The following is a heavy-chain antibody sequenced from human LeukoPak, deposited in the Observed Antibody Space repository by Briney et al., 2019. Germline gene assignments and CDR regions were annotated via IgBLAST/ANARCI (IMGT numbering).Heavy chain of an antibody. V-gene: IGHV1-69*13. D-gene: IGHD2-15*01. J-gene: IGHJ3*02. Sequence: SVKVSCKASGGTFSSYAVSWVRQAPGQGLEWMGGIIPIFGTANYAQKFQGRVTITADESTSTAYMELSSLRSEDTAVYYCARSCGGSCYSRDSSGWFHDAFDIWGQGTMVTVSS. CDR1: GGTFSSYA. CDR2: IIPIFGTA. CDR3: ARSCGGSCYSRDSSGWFHDAFDI.